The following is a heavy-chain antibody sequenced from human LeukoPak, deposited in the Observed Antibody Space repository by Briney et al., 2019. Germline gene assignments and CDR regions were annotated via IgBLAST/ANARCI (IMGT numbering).Heavy chain of an antibody. Sequence: GGSLRLSCAASGFTFSNYAVSWVRQAPGKGLDWVSSISGSGGSTYYADSVKGRFTISRDKSKNTVYLQMNSLRVEDAAVYYCAKDDPTGRYLWGQGTLVTVSS. D-gene: IGHD1-26*01. CDR3: AKDDPTGRYL. V-gene: IGHV3-23*01. J-gene: IGHJ4*02. CDR1: GFTFSNYA. CDR2: ISGSGGST.